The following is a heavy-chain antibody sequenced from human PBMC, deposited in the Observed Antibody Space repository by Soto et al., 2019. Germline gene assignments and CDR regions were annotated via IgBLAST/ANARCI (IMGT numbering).Heavy chain of an antibody. V-gene: IGHV3-23*01. D-gene: IGHD4-4*01. J-gene: IGHJ4*02. CDR3: AKRPTVTLSSFDY. CDR2: ISGSGGST. Sequence: EVQLLESGGGLVQPGGSLRLSCAASGFTFSSYAMSWVRQAPGKGLEWVSAISGSGGSTYYADSVKGRFTISRDNSKNMLYLQMNSLRAEDTAVYYCAKRPTVTLSSFDYWGQGTLVTVSS. CDR1: GFTFSSYA.